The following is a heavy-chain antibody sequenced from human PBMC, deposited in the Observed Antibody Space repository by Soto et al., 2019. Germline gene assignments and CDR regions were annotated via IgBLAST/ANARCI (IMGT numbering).Heavy chain of an antibody. CDR2: IIPIFGTA. CDR3: ARGGYCSSTSCYSLFDY. J-gene: IGHJ4*02. Sequence: SVKVSCKASGGTFSSYAISWVRQAPGQGLEWMGGIIPIFGTANYAQKFQGRVTITADESTSTAYMELSSLRSEDTAVYYCARGGYCSSTSCYSLFDYWGQGTLVTVSS. D-gene: IGHD2-2*01. CDR1: GGTFSSYA. V-gene: IGHV1-69*13.